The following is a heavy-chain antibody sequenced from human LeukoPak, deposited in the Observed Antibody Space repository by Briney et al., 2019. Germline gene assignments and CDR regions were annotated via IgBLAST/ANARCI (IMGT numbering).Heavy chain of an antibody. J-gene: IGHJ6*03. D-gene: IGHD3-16*01. V-gene: IGHV3-74*01. Sequence: GGSLRLSFAASGFTFSSHWMHWVRQAPGKGLVWVSRINTDGSSTSYADSVKGRFTISRDNAKNTLYLQMNSLRAEDTAVYYWARETGGGESSYYYYYMDVWGKGTTVTVSS. CDR1: GFTFSSHW. CDR3: ARETGGGESSYYYYYMDV. CDR2: INTDGSST.